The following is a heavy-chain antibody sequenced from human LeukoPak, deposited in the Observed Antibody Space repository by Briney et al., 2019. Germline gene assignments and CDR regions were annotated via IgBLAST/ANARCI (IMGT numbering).Heavy chain of an antibody. V-gene: IGHV3-23*01. J-gene: IGHJ3*02. D-gene: IGHD6-13*01. CDR3: GGGAAAASLGYAFDI. Sequence: GGSLRLSCAASGFTFSSYAMSWVRQAPGKGLEWVSAISGSGGSTYYADSVKGRFTISRDNAKNSLYLQMNSLRAEDTAVYYCGGGAAAASLGYAFDIWGQGTMVTVSS. CDR1: GFTFSSYA. CDR2: ISGSGGST.